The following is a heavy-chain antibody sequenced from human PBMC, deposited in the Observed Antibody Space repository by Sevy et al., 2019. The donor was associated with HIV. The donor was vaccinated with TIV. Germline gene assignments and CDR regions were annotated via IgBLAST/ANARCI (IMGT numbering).Heavy chain of an antibody. J-gene: IGHJ4*02. V-gene: IGHV3-7*01. CDR1: GFTFSPYW. Sequence: GGSLRLSCAASGFTFSPYWMTWVRQAPGKGLEWVANIRPDGSDKYYVDSVKGRFTISRDNAKNSLYLQMNSLMADDTAMYYCARGVGLDCWGQGALVTVSS. CDR3: ARGVGLDC. D-gene: IGHD1-26*01. CDR2: IRPDGSDK.